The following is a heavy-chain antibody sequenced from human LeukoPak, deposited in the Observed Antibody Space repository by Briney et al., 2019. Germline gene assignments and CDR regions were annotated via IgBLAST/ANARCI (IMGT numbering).Heavy chain of an antibody. V-gene: IGHV1-69*01. CDR1: GGTFSSYA. Sequence: SVKVSCKASGGTFSSYAISWVRQAPGQGLEWMGGIIPIFGTANYAQKFQGRVTITADESTSTVYMELSSLRSEDTAVYYCAFTRSQGGTTHNGFDYYYYYMDVWGKGTTVTVSS. CDR3: AFTRSQGGTTHNGFDYYYYYMDV. D-gene: IGHD1-26*01. CDR2: IIPIFGTA. J-gene: IGHJ6*03.